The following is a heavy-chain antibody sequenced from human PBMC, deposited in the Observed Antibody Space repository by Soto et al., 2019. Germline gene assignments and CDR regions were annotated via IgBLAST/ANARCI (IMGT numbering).Heavy chain of an antibody. D-gene: IGHD3-9*01. CDR1: GFTFSSYS. CDR2: ISSSSSYI. J-gene: IGHJ4*02. V-gene: IGHV3-21*01. CDR3: ARDYDILTGYYPFDY. Sequence: GGSLRLSCAASGFTFSSYSMNWVRQAPGKGLEWVSSISSSSSYIYYADSVKGRFTISRDNAKNSLYLQMNSLRAEDTTVYYCARDYDILTGYYPFDYWGQGTLVTVSS.